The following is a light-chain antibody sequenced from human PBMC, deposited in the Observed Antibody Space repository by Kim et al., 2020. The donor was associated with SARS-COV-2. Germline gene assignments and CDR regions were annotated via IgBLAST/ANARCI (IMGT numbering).Light chain of an antibody. Sequence: QSALTQPRSVSGSPGQSVTISCTGTSSDVGGYNYVSWYQQHPGRAPKLMINDVTKRPSGVPDRFSGSKSGNTASLTISGLQAEEEADYYCCSYAGGYTHVVFGGGTQLTVL. CDR1: SSDVGGYNY. CDR2: DVT. CDR3: CSYAGGYTHVV. V-gene: IGLV2-11*01. J-gene: IGLJ2*01.